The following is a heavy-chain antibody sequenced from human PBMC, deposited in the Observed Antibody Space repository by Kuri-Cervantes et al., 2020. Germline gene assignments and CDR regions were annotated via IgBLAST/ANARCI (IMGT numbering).Heavy chain of an antibody. CDR1: GFTFGDYA. Sequence: GESLKISCTASGFTFGDYAMSWVRQAPGKGLEWVASITSSGRYLYYADSVKGRFTISRDNAKSSLFLQMSSLRAEDTAVYYCARDLIMSAFYYMDVWGKGTTVTVSS. D-gene: IGHD3-10*01. CDR3: ARDLIMSAFYYMDV. CDR2: ITSSGRYL. V-gene: IGHV3-21*03. J-gene: IGHJ6*03.